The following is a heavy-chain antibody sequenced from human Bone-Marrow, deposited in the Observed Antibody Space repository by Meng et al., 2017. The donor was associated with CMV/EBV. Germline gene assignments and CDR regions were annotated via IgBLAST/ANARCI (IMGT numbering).Heavy chain of an antibody. Sequence: EVEVVESGGVVVQPGGSLRLSCAASGFTFDDYAMHWVRQAPGKGLEWVSLISWDGGSTYYADSVKGRFTISRDNSKNSLYLQMNSLRAEDTALYYCAKGRGSSGWSVDYWGQGTLVTVSS. D-gene: IGHD6-19*01. CDR3: AKGRGSSGWSVDY. CDR2: ISWDGGST. J-gene: IGHJ4*02. CDR1: GFTFDDYA. V-gene: IGHV3-43D*04.